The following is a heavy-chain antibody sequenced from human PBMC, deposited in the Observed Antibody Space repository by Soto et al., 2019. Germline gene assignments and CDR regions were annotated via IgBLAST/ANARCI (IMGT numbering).Heavy chain of an antibody. V-gene: IGHV1-2*04. CDR1: GYTFTGYY. CDR2: INPNSGGT. CDR3: ARGGAYCGADCWSDD. D-gene: IGHD2-21*02. J-gene: IGHJ4*02. Sequence: ASVKVSCKASGYTFTGYYMHWVRQAPGQGLEWMGWINPNSGGTNYAQKFQGWVTMTRDTSISTAYMELSRLRSDDTAVYYCARGGAYCGADCWSDDWGQGTLVTVSS.